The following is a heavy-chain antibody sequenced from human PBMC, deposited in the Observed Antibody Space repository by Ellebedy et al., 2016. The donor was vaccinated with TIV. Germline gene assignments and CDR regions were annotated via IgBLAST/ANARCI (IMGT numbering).Heavy chain of an antibody. CDR1: GYTFTDYY. CDR2: VNPNSGAT. J-gene: IGHJ4*02. V-gene: IGHV1-2*02. Sequence: ASVKVSXXASGYTFTDYYMHWVRQAPGQGLEWMGWVNPNSGATNYAQKFQGRVTMTRDTSISTAYMELSRLESDDTAVYYCARGGSTVTTSQGYWGQGTLVTVSS. CDR3: ARGGSTVTTSQGY. D-gene: IGHD4-17*01.